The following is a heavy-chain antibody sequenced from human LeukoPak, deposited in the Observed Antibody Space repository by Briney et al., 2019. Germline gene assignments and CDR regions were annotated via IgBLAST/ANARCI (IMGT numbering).Heavy chain of an antibody. CDR2: IYYSGST. CDR1: GGSISSYY. J-gene: IGHJ6*02. V-gene: IGHV4-59*08. Sequence: PSETLSLTCTVSGGSISSYYWSWIRQPPGKGLEWIGYIYYSGSTNYNPSLKSRVTISVDTSKNQFSLKLSSVTAADTAVYYCARGYFDWFGPYYYYYGMDVWGQGTTVTVSS. CDR3: ARGYFDWFGPYYYYYGMDV. D-gene: IGHD3-9*01.